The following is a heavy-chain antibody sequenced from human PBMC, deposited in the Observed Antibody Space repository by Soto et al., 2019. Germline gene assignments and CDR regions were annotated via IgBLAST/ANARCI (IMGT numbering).Heavy chain of an antibody. D-gene: IGHD2-2*01. J-gene: IGHJ4*01. Sequence: GGSLRLSCAASGFTFSDYYMSWIRQAPGKGLEWVSYISSSSYTNYADSVKGRFTISRDNAKNSLYLQMNSLRAEDTAVYYCAKDSHWAIISPTHDYWGHGTLVTVSS. CDR2: ISSSSYT. CDR3: AKDSHWAIISPTHDY. V-gene: IGHV3-11*06. CDR1: GFTFSDYY.